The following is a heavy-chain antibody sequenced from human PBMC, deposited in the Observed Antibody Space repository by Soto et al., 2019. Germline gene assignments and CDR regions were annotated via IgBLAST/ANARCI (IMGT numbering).Heavy chain of an antibody. CDR3: AKAAAYHGSASYFPFDD. J-gene: IGHJ4*02. V-gene: IGHV3-23*01. CDR1: GFSFSSYA. CDR2: ISGSGANT. D-gene: IGHD3-10*01. Sequence: EVQLLESGGGLVQPGGSLRLSCAASGFSFSSYAMSWVRQAPGKGLEWVSSISGSGANTYYVDSVKGRFTVSRDNSKNTLYLQMSSLRGEDTAVYKCAKAAAYHGSASYFPFDDWCLGTRVTVSS.